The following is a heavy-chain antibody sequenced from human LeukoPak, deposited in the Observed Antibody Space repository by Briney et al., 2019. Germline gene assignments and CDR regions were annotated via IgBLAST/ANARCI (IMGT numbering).Heavy chain of an antibody. J-gene: IGHJ4*02. CDR3: TRGDGRGRSDGAI. Sequence: GGSLRLSCGASGSTFSNHWMGWVRQAPENGLEWVAIMNVDGSDKYHLDSVKGRFTISRDNAKNTLYLQMNNLRVEDTALYYCTRGDGRGRSDGAIWGPGTLVTVSS. CDR1: GSTFSNHW. V-gene: IGHV3-7*01. D-gene: IGHD5-18*01. CDR2: MNVDGSDK.